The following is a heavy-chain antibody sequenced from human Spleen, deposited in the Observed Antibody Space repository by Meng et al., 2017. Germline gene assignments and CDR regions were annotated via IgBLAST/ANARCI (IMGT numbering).Heavy chain of an antibody. J-gene: IGHJ4*02. V-gene: IGHV5-51*01. D-gene: IGHD2-21*02. CDR3: ARGPETYCGGDCYAANDY. Sequence: GESLKISCKGSGYTFSTYWIGWVRQMPGKGPEWMGIINPRDSDTRYSPSFQGQVTISADKSISTTYLQWSSLKASDTAMYYCARGPETYCGGDCYAANDYWGQGTLVTV. CDR2: INPRDSDT. CDR1: GYTFSTYW.